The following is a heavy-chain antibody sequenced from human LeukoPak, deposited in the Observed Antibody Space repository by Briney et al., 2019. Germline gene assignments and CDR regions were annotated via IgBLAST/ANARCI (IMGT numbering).Heavy chain of an antibody. CDR1: GASTSNSY. Sequence: SETLSLTCTVSGASTSNSYWSWIRQSPGKGLEWIGYIYCTGTTNYNPSLKTRVTISVDTSNNQFSLSLISVTAADTAVYYCARELTYCSGDCYPRWFDPWGQGTLVTVSS. CDR2: IYCTGTT. CDR3: ARELTYCSGDCYPRWFDP. D-gene: IGHD2-21*02. J-gene: IGHJ5*02. V-gene: IGHV4-59*01.